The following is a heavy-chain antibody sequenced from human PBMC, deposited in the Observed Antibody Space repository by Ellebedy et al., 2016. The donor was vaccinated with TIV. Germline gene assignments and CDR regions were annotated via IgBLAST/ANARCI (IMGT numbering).Heavy chain of an antibody. CDR2: INPKRGGT. J-gene: IGHJ4*02. CDR1: GYTFTGYH. V-gene: IGHV1-2*02. CDR3: ARNGVSSWADFDY. Sequence: AASVKVSCKTSGYTFTGYHVHWVRQLPAQGLEWMGWINPKRGGTEYAQKFQGRVTFTGDTSTSTVYMELTTLRSDDTAVYHCARNGVSSWADFDYWGQGTLVTVSS. D-gene: IGHD2-2*01.